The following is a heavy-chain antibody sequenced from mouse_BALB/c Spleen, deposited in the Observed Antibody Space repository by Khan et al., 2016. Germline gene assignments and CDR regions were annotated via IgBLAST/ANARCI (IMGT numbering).Heavy chain of an antibody. CDR2: INPSTGYT. D-gene: IGHD2-4*01. J-gene: IGHJ2*01. CDR1: GYTFTSYW. CDR3: ARYEYDY. Sequence: QVQLQQSGAELAKPGASVKMSCKASGYTFTSYWMHWVKQRPGQGLEWIGYINPSTGYTEYNQKFKDKATLTADKSSSTAYMQLSSLTSEDSAVYYCARYEYDYWGQGTTLTVSS. V-gene: IGHV1-7*01.